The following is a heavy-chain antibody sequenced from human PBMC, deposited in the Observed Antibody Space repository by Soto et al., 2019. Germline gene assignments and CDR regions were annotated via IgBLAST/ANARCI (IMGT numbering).Heavy chain of an antibody. Sequence: QVQLQESGPGLVKPSETLSLTCTVSGGSISTYYWSWIRQPPGKGLEWIGYIYNSGSTNHNPSLKSRVTISVDTSKSQFSPTLSSVTAADTAVYYCARSPGGYAFDIWGQGTMVTVSS. CDR1: GGSISTYY. V-gene: IGHV4-59*01. CDR2: IYNSGST. D-gene: IGHD3-10*01. CDR3: ARSPGGYAFDI. J-gene: IGHJ3*02.